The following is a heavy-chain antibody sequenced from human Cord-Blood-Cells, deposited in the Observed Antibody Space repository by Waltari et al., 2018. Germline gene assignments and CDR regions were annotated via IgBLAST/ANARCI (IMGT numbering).Heavy chain of an antibody. CDR2: INPNSGGT. J-gene: IGHJ4*02. D-gene: IGHD6-13*01. CDR1: GYTFTGYY. V-gene: IGHV1-2*02. Sequence: QVQLVQSGAEVKKPGASVKVSCKAAGYTFTGYYMHWVRQAHGQGLEGMRWINPNSGGTNYAQKFQGRVTMTRDTSISTAYMELSRLRSDDTAVYYCARDSGIAAALFDYWGQGTLVTVSS. CDR3: ARDSGIAAALFDY.